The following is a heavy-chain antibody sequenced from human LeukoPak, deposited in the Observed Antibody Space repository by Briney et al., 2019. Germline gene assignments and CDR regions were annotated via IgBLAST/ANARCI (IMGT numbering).Heavy chain of an antibody. CDR2: IYHSGST. D-gene: IGHD5-18*01. V-gene: IGHV4-38-2*02. CDR1: GYSISSGYY. J-gene: IGHJ4*02. CDR3: ARDRGKGIQLWLRDFDY. Sequence: PSETLSLTCTVSGYSISSGYYWGWIRQPPGKGLEWIGSIYHSGSTYYNPSLKSRVTISVDTSKNQFSLKLSSVTAADTAVYYCARDRGKGIQLWLRDFDYWGQGTLVTVSS.